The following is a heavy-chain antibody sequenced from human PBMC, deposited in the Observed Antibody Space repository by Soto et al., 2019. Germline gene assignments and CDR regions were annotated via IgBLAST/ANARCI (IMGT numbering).Heavy chain of an antibody. V-gene: IGHV4-39*01. D-gene: IGHD2-15*01. CDR1: GGSISSSSYY. CDR3: ARRTPNYYSYNMDV. J-gene: IGHJ6*03. Sequence: SETLSLTCTVSGGSISSSSYYWGWIRQPPGKGLEWIGSIYYSGSTYYNPSLKSRVTISVDTSKNQFSLKLSSVTAADTAVYYCARRTPNYYSYNMDVWGKGTTVTASS. CDR2: IYYSGST.